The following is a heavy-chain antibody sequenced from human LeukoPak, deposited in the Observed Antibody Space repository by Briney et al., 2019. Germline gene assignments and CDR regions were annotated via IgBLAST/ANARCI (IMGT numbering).Heavy chain of an antibody. J-gene: IGHJ4*02. D-gene: IGHD6-19*01. Sequence: PGGXLRLSCVASGFSFSAYTMHWVRQAPGKGLEYVSAIRSDGSSTFYPSSVRGRFTISRDNSKSTLYLQMGSLRAEDTAVYYCTRRYGGHSGWAGYHDSWGQGTLVTVSS. V-gene: IGHV3-64*01. CDR3: TRRYGGHSGWAGYHDS. CDR1: GFSFSAYT. CDR2: IRSDGSST.